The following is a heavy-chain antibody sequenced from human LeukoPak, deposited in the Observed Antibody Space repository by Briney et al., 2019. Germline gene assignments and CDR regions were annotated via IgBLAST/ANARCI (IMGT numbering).Heavy chain of an antibody. V-gene: IGHV1-2*02. CDR3: ARDFRGVGATIA. J-gene: IGHJ5*02. D-gene: IGHD1-26*01. Sequence: ASVKVSCKASGYTFTGYYMHWVRQAPGQGLEWMGWINPNSGGTNYAQKFQGRVTMTRDTSISTACMELSRLRSDDTAVYYCARDFRGVGATIAWGQGTLVTVSS. CDR2: INPNSGGT. CDR1: GYTFTGYY.